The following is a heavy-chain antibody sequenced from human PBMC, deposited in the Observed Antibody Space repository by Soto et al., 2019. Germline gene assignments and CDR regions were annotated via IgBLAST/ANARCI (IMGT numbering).Heavy chain of an antibody. CDR2: IHWNNGAT. J-gene: IGHJ6*02. V-gene: IGHV3-9*02. CDR3: TEDILPGGADV. D-gene: IGHD3-16*01. Sequence: QSGGSLRLSCVASAFSSHHHAIRWVRQGPGKGLEWVSGIHWNNGATGYADSVKGRFTIFKDNVKNSVYLQMNSLRTDDTAFYYCTEDILPGGADVWGQGTTVTVSS. CDR1: AFSSHHHA.